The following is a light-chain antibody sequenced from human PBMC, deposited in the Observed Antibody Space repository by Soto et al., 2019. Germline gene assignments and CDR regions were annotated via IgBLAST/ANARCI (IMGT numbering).Light chain of an antibody. CDR1: QSVSSY. Sequence: ETVLTQSPATLSLSPGERATLSCRASQSVSSYLAWYQQKPGQAPRLLIYGASNRATGIPARFSGSGSGTDFTLTISSLEPEDFAVYYCQRRSNWPSITFGQGTRLEIK. J-gene: IGKJ5*01. V-gene: IGKV3-11*01. CDR2: GAS. CDR3: QRRSNWPSIT.